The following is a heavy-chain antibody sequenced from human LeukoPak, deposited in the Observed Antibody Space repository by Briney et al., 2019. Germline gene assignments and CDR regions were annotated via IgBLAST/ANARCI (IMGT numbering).Heavy chain of an antibody. V-gene: IGHV4-34*01. CDR3: ARLRTGCSGGSCYPYYYYYMDV. Sequence: PSETLSLTCAVYGGSFSGYYWSWIRQPPGKGLEWIGEINHSGSTNYNPSLKSRVTISVDTSKNQFSLKLSSVTAADTAVYYCARLRTGCSGGSCYPYYYYYMDVWGKGTTVTISS. J-gene: IGHJ6*03. CDR1: GGSFSGYY. D-gene: IGHD2-15*01. CDR2: INHSGST.